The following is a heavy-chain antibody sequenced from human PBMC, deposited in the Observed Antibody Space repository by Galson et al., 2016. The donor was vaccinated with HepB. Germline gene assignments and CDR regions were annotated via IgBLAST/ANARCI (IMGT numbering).Heavy chain of an antibody. CDR2: ISSSSLYI. V-gene: IGHV3-21*06. CDR1: GFNFSTFT. CDR3: ARWSRGTGGSLDF. D-gene: IGHD3-10*01. J-gene: IGHJ4*02. Sequence: SLRLSCAASGFNFSTFTVNWVRQVPGKGLEWVSSISSSSLYIYYADSLRGRFTVSRDNSKNSLFLQMNSLGAEDTAIYYCARWSRGTGGSLDFWGQGTLVTVSS.